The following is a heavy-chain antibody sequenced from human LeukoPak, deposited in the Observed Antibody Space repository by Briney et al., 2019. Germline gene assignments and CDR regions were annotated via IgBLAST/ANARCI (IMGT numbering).Heavy chain of an antibody. Sequence: GSSVKVSCKASGGTFSSYAISWVRQAPGQGLEWMGGFDPEDGETIYAQKFQGRVTMTEDTSTDTAYMELSSLRSEDTAVYYCATGRAGTLDYWGQGTLVTVSS. CDR2: FDPEDGET. CDR1: GGTFSSYA. CDR3: ATGRAGTLDY. J-gene: IGHJ4*02. V-gene: IGHV1-24*01. D-gene: IGHD6-13*01.